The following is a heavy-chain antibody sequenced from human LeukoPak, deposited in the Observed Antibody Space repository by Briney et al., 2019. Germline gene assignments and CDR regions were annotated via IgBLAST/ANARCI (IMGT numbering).Heavy chain of an antibody. Sequence: SETLSLTCTVSGYSISSGYYWGWIRQPPGKGLEWIGSIYHSGSTNYNPSLKSRVTISVDTSKNQFSLKLSSVTAADTAVYYCAGSGGRDYYYYYMDVWGKGTTVTVSS. CDR1: GYSISSGYY. J-gene: IGHJ6*03. CDR3: AGSGGRDYYYYYMDV. CDR2: IYHSGST. V-gene: IGHV4-38-2*02. D-gene: IGHD3-10*01.